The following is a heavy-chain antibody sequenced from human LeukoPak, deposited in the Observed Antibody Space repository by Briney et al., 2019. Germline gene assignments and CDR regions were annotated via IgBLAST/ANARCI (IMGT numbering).Heavy chain of an antibody. CDR1: GGTLSSYA. Sequence: GASVKVSCKASGGTLSSYAISWVRQAPGQGLEWMGRIIPILGIANYAQKFQGRVTITADKSTSTAYMELSSLRSEDTAVYYCARVAYDFWSGSLFDPWGQGTLVTVSS. D-gene: IGHD3-3*01. V-gene: IGHV1-69*04. J-gene: IGHJ5*02. CDR2: IIPILGIA. CDR3: ARVAYDFWSGSLFDP.